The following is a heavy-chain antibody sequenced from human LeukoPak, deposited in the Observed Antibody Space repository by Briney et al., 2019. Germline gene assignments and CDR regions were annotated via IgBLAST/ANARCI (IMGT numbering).Heavy chain of an antibody. CDR1: GFTFSSYS. D-gene: IGHD2-15*01. CDR2: ISSSGSTI. Sequence: GGSLRLSCAASGFTFSSYSMNWVRQAPGKGLEWVSYISSSGSTIYYADSVKGRFTISRDNAKNSLYLQMNSLRAEDTAVYYCARDGPSRYCSGGSCAVDYWGQGTLVTVSS. J-gene: IGHJ4*02. CDR3: ARDGPSRYCSGGSCAVDY. V-gene: IGHV3-48*04.